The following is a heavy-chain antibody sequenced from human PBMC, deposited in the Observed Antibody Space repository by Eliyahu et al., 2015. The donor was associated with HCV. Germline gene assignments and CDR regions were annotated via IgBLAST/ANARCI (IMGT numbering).Heavy chain of an antibody. D-gene: IGHD3-10*01. Sequence: QEQLQESGPGLVKPSETLSLTCTVSVGSITSYYWSWIRQPAGKGLEWIGRIYSNGGTNYNPPLKRRLTMSVDTSKNQFSLKLRSVSAADTAVYYCARDAGERYGDNGPLDAWGQGTLVTVSS. CDR2: IYSNGGT. CDR3: ARDAGERYGDNGPLDA. J-gene: IGHJ5*02. CDR1: VGSITSYY. V-gene: IGHV4-4*07.